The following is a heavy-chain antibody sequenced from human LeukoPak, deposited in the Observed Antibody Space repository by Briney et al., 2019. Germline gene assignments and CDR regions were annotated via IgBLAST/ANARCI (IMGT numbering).Heavy chain of an antibody. CDR3: ARDRIEYGDEYYGMDV. CDR2: IYPRDGST. CDR1: GYTFTSNY. J-gene: IGHJ6*02. D-gene: IGHD4-17*01. V-gene: IGHV1-46*01. Sequence: ASVKVSCKASGYTFTSNYIHWVRQAPGQGLEWMGMIYPRDGSTSYAQKFQGRVTVTRDTSTSTVHMELSGLRSEDTAVYYCARDRIEYGDEYYGMDVWGQGTTVTVSS.